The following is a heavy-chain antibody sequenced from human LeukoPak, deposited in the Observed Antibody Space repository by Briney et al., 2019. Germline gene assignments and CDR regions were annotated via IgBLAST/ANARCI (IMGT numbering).Heavy chain of an antibody. Sequence: ASVKVSCKASGGTFSSYAISWVRQAPGQGLEWMGRIIPILGIANYAQKFQGRVTITADKSTSTAYMELSSLRSEDTAVYYCARDPGYSSGVIFDYWGQGTLVTVSS. J-gene: IGHJ4*02. CDR2: IIPILGIA. V-gene: IGHV1-69*04. D-gene: IGHD6-19*01. CDR3: ARDPGYSSGVIFDY. CDR1: GGTFSSYA.